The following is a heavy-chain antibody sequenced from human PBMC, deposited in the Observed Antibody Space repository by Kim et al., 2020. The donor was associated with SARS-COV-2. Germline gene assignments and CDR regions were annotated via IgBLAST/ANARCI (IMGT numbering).Heavy chain of an antibody. CDR1: GGSISSSSYY. J-gene: IGHJ5*02. CDR2: IYYSGST. V-gene: IGHV4-39*01. CDR3: ASTPRRRYSSGIHNWFDP. Sequence: SETLSLTCTVSGGSISSSSYYWGWIRQPPGKGLEWIGSIYYSGSTYYNPSLKSRVTISVDTSKNQFSLKLSSVTAADTAVYYCASTPRRRYSSGIHNWFDPWGQGTLVTVSS. D-gene: IGHD6-19*01.